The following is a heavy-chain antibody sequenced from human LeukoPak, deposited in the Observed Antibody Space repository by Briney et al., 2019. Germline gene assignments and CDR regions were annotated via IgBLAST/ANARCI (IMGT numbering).Heavy chain of an antibody. CDR1: GYTSTGYY. Sequence: ASVKVSCKASGYTSTGYYMHWVRQAPGQGLEWMGWINPNSGGTNYAQKFQGRVTMTRDTSISTAYMELSRLRSDDTAVYYCARGSIAYDILTGYDDYWGQGTLVTVSS. J-gene: IGHJ4*02. CDR3: ARGSIAYDILTGYDDY. CDR2: INPNSGGT. D-gene: IGHD3-9*01. V-gene: IGHV1-2*02.